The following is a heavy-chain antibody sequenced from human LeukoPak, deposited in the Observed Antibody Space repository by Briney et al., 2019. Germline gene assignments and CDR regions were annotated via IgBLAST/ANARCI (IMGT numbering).Heavy chain of an antibody. V-gene: IGHV3-49*04. J-gene: IGHJ6*02. CDR2: IRSKAYGGTT. CDR3: ARGPIHLWLHNGMDV. CDR1: GFIFGDHA. D-gene: IGHD5-18*01. Sequence: GGSLRLSCTASGFIFGDHAMSWVRQAPGKGLEWVGFIRSKAYGGTTEYAASVKGRFTISRDDSEGIAYLQMNGLRIDDTAVYYCARGPIHLWLHNGMDVWGQGTTVIVFS.